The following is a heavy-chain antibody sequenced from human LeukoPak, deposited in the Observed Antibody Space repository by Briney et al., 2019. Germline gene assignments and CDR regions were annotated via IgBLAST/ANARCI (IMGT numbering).Heavy chain of an antibody. CDR2: IIPIFGTA. V-gene: IGHV1-69*13. Sequence: ASVKVSCKASGGTFSSYAISWVRQAPGQGLEWMGGIIPIFGTANYAQKFQGRVMITADESTSTAYMELSSLRSEDTAVYYCARAPDYGDYSSRFDPWGQGTLVTVSS. D-gene: IGHD4-17*01. CDR3: ARAPDYGDYSSRFDP. J-gene: IGHJ5*02. CDR1: GGTFSSYA.